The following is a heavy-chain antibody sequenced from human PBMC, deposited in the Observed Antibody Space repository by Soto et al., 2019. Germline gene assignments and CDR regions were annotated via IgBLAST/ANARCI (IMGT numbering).Heavy chain of an antibody. Sequence: QVPLVQSGAEVKKPGASVKVSCKASGYTFTSYGISWVRQAPGQGLEWMGWISGYNGNTNYAQKLQGRVTMTTDTSTSTAYMELRSLRSDDTAVYYCARAGVATISSYYGMDVWGQGTTVTVSS. V-gene: IGHV1-18*01. CDR2: ISGYNGNT. J-gene: IGHJ6*02. CDR3: ARAGVATISSYYGMDV. CDR1: GYTFTSYG. D-gene: IGHD5-12*01.